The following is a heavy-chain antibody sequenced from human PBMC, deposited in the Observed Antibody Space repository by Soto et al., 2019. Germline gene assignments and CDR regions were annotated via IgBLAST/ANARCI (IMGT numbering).Heavy chain of an antibody. CDR1: GFTASSSA. Sequence: EVQLVVSGGGLVQPGGSLTLSCEASGFTASSSAMGWVRRAPGKGLKWVSSINGADSVGTATTYYAESLKGRVTISIDHFKNTLYLQLNSLRPEDTAVYFCAKDVRDVPYYFDYWGQGALVTVSS. V-gene: IGHV3-23*04. J-gene: IGHJ4*02. CDR2: INGADSVGTATT. CDR3: AKDVRDVPYYFDY.